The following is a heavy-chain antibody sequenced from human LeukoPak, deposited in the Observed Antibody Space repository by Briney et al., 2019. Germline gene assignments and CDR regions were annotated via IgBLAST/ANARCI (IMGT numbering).Heavy chain of an antibody. V-gene: IGHV3-23*01. J-gene: IGHJ4*02. D-gene: IGHD6-19*01. Sequence: PGGTLRLSCAGSGFPFSIHGMNWVRQAPGKGLEWVSGISPGGGPTYYADSVKGRFTISRDNSKNTLYLQMNSLRAEDTAVYYCARAIKAVAGTFHRDYYFDYWGQGTLVTVSS. CDR2: ISPGGGPT. CDR3: ARAIKAVAGTFHRDYYFDY. CDR1: GFPFSIHG.